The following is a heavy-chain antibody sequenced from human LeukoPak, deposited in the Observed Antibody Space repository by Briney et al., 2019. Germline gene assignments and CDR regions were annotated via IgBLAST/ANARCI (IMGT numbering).Heavy chain of an antibody. CDR1: GYTLTELS. J-gene: IGHJ5*02. CDR3: ATLRGELLYVGWFDP. CDR2: FDPEDGET. Sequence: ASVTVSFTVSGYTLTELSMHWVRQAPGKGLEWMGGFDPEDGETIYAQKFQGRVTMTEDTSTDTAYMELSSLRSEDTAVYYCATLRGELLYVGWFDPWGQGTLVTVSS. V-gene: IGHV1-24*01. D-gene: IGHD2-2*02.